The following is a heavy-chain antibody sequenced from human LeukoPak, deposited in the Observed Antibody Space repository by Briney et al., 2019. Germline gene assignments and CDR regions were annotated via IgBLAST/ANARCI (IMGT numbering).Heavy chain of an antibody. CDR3: ARVEKADFWSGIGYYFDY. CDR1: GGSVSSGSYY. Sequence: PSETLSLTCTVSGGSVSSGSYYWSWIRQPPGKGLEWIGYIYYSGSTYYNSSLKSRVTISVDTSKNQFSLKLSSVTAADTAVYYCARVEKADFWSGIGYYFDYWGQGTLVTVSS. CDR2: IYYSGST. V-gene: IGHV4-30-4*08. J-gene: IGHJ4*02. D-gene: IGHD3-3*01.